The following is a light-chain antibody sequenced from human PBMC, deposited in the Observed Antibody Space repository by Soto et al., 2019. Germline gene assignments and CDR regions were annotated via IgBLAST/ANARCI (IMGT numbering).Light chain of an antibody. V-gene: IGKV3-15*01. CDR2: GAF. CDR1: QSVSST. J-gene: IGKJ1*01. CDR3: QQYNNWPWT. Sequence: EIVMTKSPATLSVPQGERATLSCSASQSVSSTLAWYQQKPGQAPRLLIHGAFTRATGIPARFSGSGSGTEFTLTISSLQSEDFAVYYCQQYNNWPWTFGEGTXVDIK.